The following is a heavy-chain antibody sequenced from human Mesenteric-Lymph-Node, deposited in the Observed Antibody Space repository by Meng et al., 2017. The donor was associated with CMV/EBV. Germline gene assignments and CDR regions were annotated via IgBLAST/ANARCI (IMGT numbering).Heavy chain of an antibody. V-gene: IGHV4-30-2*01. J-gene: IGHJ4*02. CDR2: IYHSGST. D-gene: IGHD2-15*01. CDR1: GGSISSGGYS. Sequence: TCAVSGGSISSGGYSWSWIRQPPGKGLEWIGYIYHSGSTYYNPSLKSRVTISVGRSKNQFSLKLSSVTAADTAVYYCARDQGGGFGYWGQGTLVTVSS. CDR3: ARDQGGGFGY.